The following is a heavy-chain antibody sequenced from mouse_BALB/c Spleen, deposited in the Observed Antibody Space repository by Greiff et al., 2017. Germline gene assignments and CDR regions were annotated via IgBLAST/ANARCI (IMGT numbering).Heavy chain of an antibody. Sequence: QVQLKQPGAELVKPGASVKMSCKASGYTFTSYNMHWVKQTPGQGLEWIGAIYPGNGDTSYNQKFKGKATLTADKSSSTAYMQLSSLTSEDSAVYYCARSALMNAMDYWGQGTSVTVSS. CDR2: IYPGNGDT. CDR1: GYTFTSYN. J-gene: IGHJ4*01. V-gene: IGHV1-12*01. CDR3: ARSALMNAMDY.